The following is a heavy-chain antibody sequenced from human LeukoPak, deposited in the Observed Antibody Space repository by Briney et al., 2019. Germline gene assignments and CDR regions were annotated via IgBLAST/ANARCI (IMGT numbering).Heavy chain of an antibody. V-gene: IGHV5-51*01. D-gene: IGHD1-1*01. J-gene: IGHJ4*02. CDR3: ARRPSGTRTFDY. Sequence: GESLKISCKGSGYSFTTYWIGWVRQMPGKDLEWMGVIYPADYTTVYSPSFQGQVAISADKSVSTAYLQWTSLKASDTAMYYCARRPSGTRTFDYWGQGSLVTVSS. CDR2: IYPADYTT. CDR1: GYSFTTYW.